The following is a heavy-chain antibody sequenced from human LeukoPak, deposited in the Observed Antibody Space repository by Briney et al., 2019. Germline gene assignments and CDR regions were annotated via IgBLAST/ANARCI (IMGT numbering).Heavy chain of an antibody. CDR2: INHSGST. Sequence: PSETLPLTCAVYGGSFSGYYWSWIRQPPGKGLEWIGEINHSGSTNYNPSLKSRVTISVDTSKNQFSLKLSSVTAADTAVYYCARGRAVTSIYYYYMDVWGKGTTVTVSS. V-gene: IGHV4-34*01. J-gene: IGHJ6*03. CDR3: ARGRAVTSIYYYYMDV. D-gene: IGHD4-17*01. CDR1: GGSFSGYY.